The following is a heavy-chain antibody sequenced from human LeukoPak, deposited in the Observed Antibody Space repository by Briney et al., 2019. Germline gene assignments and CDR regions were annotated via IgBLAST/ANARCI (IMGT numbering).Heavy chain of an antibody. J-gene: IGHJ4*02. Sequence: RASVKVSCKASGYTFTGYYMHWVRQAPGQGLEWMGWINPNSGGTNYAQKFRGRVTMTRDTSISTAYMELSRLRSDDTAVYYCARGYCSGGSCYDFDYWGQGILVTVTT. V-gene: IGHV1-2*02. CDR2: INPNSGGT. CDR1: GYTFTGYY. CDR3: ARGYCSGGSCYDFDY. D-gene: IGHD2-15*01.